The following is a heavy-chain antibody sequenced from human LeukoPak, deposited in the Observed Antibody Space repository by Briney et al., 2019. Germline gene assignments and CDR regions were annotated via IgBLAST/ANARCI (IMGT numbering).Heavy chain of an antibody. D-gene: IGHD2-2*01. J-gene: IGHJ5*02. CDR1: GFTFSDYY. Sequence: GGSLRLSCAASGFTFSDYYMSWIRQAPGKGLEWIAYISSSGNTIHYADSVKGRFTVSKDNAKNSLYLQMKSLRADDTAVYYCARAGVPAAIFHWFDPWGQGLLVTVSS. CDR2: ISSSGNTI. V-gene: IGHV3-11*01. CDR3: ARAGVPAAIFHWFDP.